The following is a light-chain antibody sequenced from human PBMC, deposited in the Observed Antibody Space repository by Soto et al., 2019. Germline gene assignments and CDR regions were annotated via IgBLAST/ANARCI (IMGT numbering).Light chain of an antibody. CDR2: EVS. Sequence: QSALTQPPSVSGSPGQSVTISCTGTSTDFVGYNRVSWYQQPPGTAPKLMIYEVSKRPSGVPDRFSGSKSGNTASLTVSGLQPEDEAEYFCSSYSRSINYVFGTGTKLTVL. CDR1: STDFVGYNR. CDR3: SSYSRSINYV. J-gene: IGLJ1*01. V-gene: IGLV2-18*02.